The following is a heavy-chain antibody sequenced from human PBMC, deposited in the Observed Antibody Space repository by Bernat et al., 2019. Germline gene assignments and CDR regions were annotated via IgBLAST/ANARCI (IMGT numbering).Heavy chain of an antibody. CDR1: GFTFSSYW. V-gene: IGHV3-7*01. J-gene: IGHJ5*02. CDR3: AREGGQGYYDFWSGYLDWFDP. Sequence: EVQLVESGGGLVQPGGSLRLSCAASGFTFSSYWMSWVLQAPGQGLEWVANIKQDGSEKYYVDSVKGRFTISRDNAKNSLYLQMNSLRAEDTAVYYCAREGGQGYYDFWSGYLDWFDPWGQGTLVTVSS. D-gene: IGHD3-3*01. CDR2: IKQDGSEK.